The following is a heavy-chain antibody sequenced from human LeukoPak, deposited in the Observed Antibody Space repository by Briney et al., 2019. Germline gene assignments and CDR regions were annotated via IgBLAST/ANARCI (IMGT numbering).Heavy chain of an antibody. J-gene: IGHJ4*02. Sequence: GASVKVSCKASGYTFTGIYIHWVRQAPGQGLEWMGWINPNSGGTNYAQKFQGRVTMTRDTSISTAYMELSRLTSDDTAIYYCARDWFVDSGDDPFPFDYWGQGTLVSVSS. CDR3: ARDWFVDSGDDPFPFDY. CDR1: GYTFTGIY. D-gene: IGHD5-12*01. CDR2: INPNSGGT. V-gene: IGHV1-2*02.